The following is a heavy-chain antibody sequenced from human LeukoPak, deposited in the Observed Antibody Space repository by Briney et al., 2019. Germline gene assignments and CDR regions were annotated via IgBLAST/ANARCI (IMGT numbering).Heavy chain of an antibody. J-gene: IGHJ4*02. CDR1: GFTFSSYA. Sequence: GRSLRLSCAASGFTFSSYAMHWVRQAPDKGLEWVAVISYDGSNKYYADSVKGRFTISRDNSKNTLYLQMNSLRAEDTAVYYCARGGSSSWYLPFDYWGQGTLVTVSS. CDR3: ARGGSSSWYLPFDY. D-gene: IGHD6-13*01. CDR2: ISYDGSNK. V-gene: IGHV3-30*04.